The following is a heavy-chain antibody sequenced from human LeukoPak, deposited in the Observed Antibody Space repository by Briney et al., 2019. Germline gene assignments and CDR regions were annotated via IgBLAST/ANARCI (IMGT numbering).Heavy chain of an antibody. J-gene: IGHJ4*02. CDR1: GFIFSSYA. Sequence: PGGSLRLSCAASGFIFSSYAMSWVRQAPGKGLERVAGISDSGGSTSYVDSVKGRFTISRDNSKNTLYLQMNSLRPEDTAVYYCARVGTVLDGGYWGQGILVTVSS. CDR3: ARVGTVLDGGY. V-gene: IGHV3-23*01. CDR2: ISDSGGST. D-gene: IGHD1-7*01.